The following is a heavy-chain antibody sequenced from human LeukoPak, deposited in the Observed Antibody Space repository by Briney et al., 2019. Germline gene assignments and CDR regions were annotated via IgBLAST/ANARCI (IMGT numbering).Heavy chain of an antibody. J-gene: IGHJ6*03. V-gene: IGHV4-38-2*02. Sequence: PSETLSLTCTVSGYSISSGYYWGWIRQPPGKGLEWIGSIYHSGSTYYNPSLKGRVTISVDTSKNQFSLKLSSVTAADTAVYYCARGVGDSSGYYSYYYYYYMDVWGKGTTVTVSS. CDR1: GYSISSGYY. CDR2: IYHSGST. CDR3: ARGVGDSSGYYSYYYYYYMDV. D-gene: IGHD3-22*01.